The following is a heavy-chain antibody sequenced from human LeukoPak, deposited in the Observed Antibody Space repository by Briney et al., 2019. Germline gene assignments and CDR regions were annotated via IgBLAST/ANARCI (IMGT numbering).Heavy chain of an antibody. Sequence: GGSLRLSCAASGFTFNKYAMSWVRQAPGKGLEWVSSLSGSGGDTYYAESVKGRFTISRDNSKNTVYLEMNSLRAEDTAVYYCAKDPYGTRYSDYWGQGTLVTVSS. CDR2: LSGSGGDT. V-gene: IGHV3-23*01. D-gene: IGHD2-2*01. J-gene: IGHJ4*02. CDR1: GFTFNKYA. CDR3: AKDPYGTRYSDY.